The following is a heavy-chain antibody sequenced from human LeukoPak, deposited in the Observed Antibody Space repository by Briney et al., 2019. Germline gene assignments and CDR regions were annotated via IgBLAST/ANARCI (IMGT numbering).Heavy chain of an antibody. CDR3: ARDCLNGGYYYYGMDV. CDR2: ISSSSSYI. Sequence: GGSLRLSCAASGFTFSSYSMNWVRQAPGKGLEWVSSISSSSSYIYYADSVKGRFTISRDNAKNSLYLQMNSLRAENTAVYYCARDCLNGGYYYYGMDVWGQGTTVTVSS. J-gene: IGHJ6*02. V-gene: IGHV3-21*01. CDR1: GFTFSSYS. D-gene: IGHD3-16*01.